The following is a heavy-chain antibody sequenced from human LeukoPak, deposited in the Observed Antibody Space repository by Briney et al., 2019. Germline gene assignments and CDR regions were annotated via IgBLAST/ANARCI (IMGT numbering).Heavy chain of an antibody. J-gene: IGHJ4*02. CDR2: ISAYNGNT. CDR3: ARVPPYYDSSGHGPYYFDY. CDR1: GYTFTIYG. Sequence: GASVKVSCKASGYTFTIYGISWVRQAPGQGLERMGWISAYNGNTNYAQKLQGRVTMTTDTSTSTAYMELRSLRSDDTAVYYCARVPPYYDSSGHGPYYFDYWGQGTLVTVSS. V-gene: IGHV1-18*01. D-gene: IGHD3-22*01.